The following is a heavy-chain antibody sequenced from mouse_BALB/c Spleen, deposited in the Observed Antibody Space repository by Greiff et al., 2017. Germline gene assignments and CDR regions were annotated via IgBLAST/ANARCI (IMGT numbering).Heavy chain of an antibody. CDR1: GFSLTSYG. CDR3: ARDYGYDGYFDV. J-gene: IGHJ1*01. V-gene: IGHV2-9*02. D-gene: IGHD2-2*01. CDR2: IWAGGST. Sequence: VKVVESGPGLVAPSQSLSITCTVSGFSLTSYGVHWVRQPPGKGLEWLGVIWAGGSTNYNSALMSRLSISKDNSKSQVFLKMNSLQTDDTAMYYCARDYGYDGYFDVWGAGTTVTVSS.